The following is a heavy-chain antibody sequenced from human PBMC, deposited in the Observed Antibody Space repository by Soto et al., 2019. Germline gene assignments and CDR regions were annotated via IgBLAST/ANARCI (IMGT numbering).Heavy chain of an antibody. CDR1: GFTFINYG. D-gene: IGHD2-21*02. CDR2: ISYNGSRK. Sequence: PWGSLRLSCAASGFTFINYGIHLFRHSPFKGLEWVTVISYNGSRKYYADSVKGRFTISRDNSKNTLYLQMSSLRAEDTAVYYCVKDRVTEAYYYYAMDVWGQGTTVTVSS. CDR3: VKDRVTEAYYYYAMDV. J-gene: IGHJ6*02. V-gene: IGHV3-30*18.